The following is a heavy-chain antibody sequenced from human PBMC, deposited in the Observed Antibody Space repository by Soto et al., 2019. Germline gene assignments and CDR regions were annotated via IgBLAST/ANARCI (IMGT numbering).Heavy chain of an antibody. CDR2: ISGSGGST. CDR3: AKEAYSSSCSYNWFDP. J-gene: IGHJ5*02. V-gene: IGHV3-23*01. D-gene: IGHD6-13*01. Sequence: GGSLRLSCAASGFTFSSYAMSWVRQAPGKGLEWVSAISGSGGSTYYADSVKGRFTISRDNSKNTLYLQMNSLRAEDTAVYYCAKEAYSSSCSYNWFDPWGQGTLVPVSS. CDR1: GFTFSSYA.